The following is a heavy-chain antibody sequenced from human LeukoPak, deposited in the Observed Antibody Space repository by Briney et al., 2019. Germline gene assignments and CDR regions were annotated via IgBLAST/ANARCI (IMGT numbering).Heavy chain of an antibody. CDR3: ARDLGCSGGSCYYTAL. CDR2: IIPILGIA. Sequence: ASVKVSCKASGGTFSSYAISWVRQVPGQGLEWMGRIIPILGIANYAQKFQGRVTITADKSTSTAYMGLSSLRSEDTAVYYCARDLGCSGGSCYYTALWGQGTLVTVSS. D-gene: IGHD2-15*01. CDR1: GGTFSSYA. V-gene: IGHV1-69*04. J-gene: IGHJ4*02.